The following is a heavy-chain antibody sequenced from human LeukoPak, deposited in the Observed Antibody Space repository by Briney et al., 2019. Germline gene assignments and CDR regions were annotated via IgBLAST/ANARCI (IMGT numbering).Heavy chain of an antibody. CDR2: IKPDGSET. Sequence: GGSLRLSCAASKFTFNNYWMTWVRQAPGKGLEWVANIKPDGSETYSVDSVRGRFTISRDNAKNSLYLQMNSLRVDDTAVYYCARHRVRGLVITGAMDVWGKGTTVTVSS. CDR3: ARHRVRGLVITGAMDV. J-gene: IGHJ6*04. D-gene: IGHD3-10*01. CDR1: KFTFNNYW. V-gene: IGHV3-7*03.